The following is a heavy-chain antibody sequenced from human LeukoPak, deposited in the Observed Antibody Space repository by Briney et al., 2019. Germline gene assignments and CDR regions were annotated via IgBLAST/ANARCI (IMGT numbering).Heavy chain of an antibody. V-gene: IGHV3-9*01. D-gene: IGHD2-15*01. J-gene: IGHJ5*02. Sequence: GRSLRLSCAASGFTFDDYAMHWVRQAPGKGLEWVSGTSWNSGSIGYADSVKGRFTISRDNAKNSLYLQMNSLRAEDTALYYCAKEYCSGGSCYPAFWFDPWGQGTLVTVSS. CDR3: AKEYCSGGSCYPAFWFDP. CDR2: TSWNSGSI. CDR1: GFTFDDYA.